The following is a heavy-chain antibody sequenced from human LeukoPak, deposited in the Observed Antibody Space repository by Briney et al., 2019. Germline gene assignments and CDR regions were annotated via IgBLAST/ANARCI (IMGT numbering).Heavy chain of an antibody. V-gene: IGHV3-53*01. J-gene: IGHJ2*01. Sequence: GGSLRLSCAASGFTVSSNYIHWVRQAPGEGLEWVSVIYSGGSAFYADSVKGRFTFSRDTSKDTLYLQMNSLGAGDTAVYYCARSPARKIDWYFDLWGRGTLATVSS. CDR2: IYSGGSA. D-gene: IGHD2-2*01. CDR3: ARSPARKIDWYFDL. CDR1: GFTVSSNY.